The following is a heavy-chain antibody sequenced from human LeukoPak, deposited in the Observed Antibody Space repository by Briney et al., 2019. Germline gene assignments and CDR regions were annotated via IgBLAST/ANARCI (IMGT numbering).Heavy chain of an antibody. CDR3: ARDESPYGDLIDY. CDR2: ISYDGSNK. Sequence: PGRSLRLSCAASGFTFSSYAMHWVRQAPGKGLEWVAVISYDGSNKYYADSVQGRFTISRDNSKNTLYLQMNSLRAEDTAVYYCARDESPYGDLIDYWGQGTLVTVSS. J-gene: IGHJ4*02. CDR1: GFTFSSYA. V-gene: IGHV3-30-3*01. D-gene: IGHD4-17*01.